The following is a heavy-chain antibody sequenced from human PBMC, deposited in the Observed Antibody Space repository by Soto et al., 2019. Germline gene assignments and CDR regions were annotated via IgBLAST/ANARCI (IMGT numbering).Heavy chain of an antibody. CDR2: IIPTLGIA. CDR3: ARGGDGYNYDY. CDR1: GDTFSSYT. J-gene: IGHJ4*02. Sequence: QVQLVQSGAEVKKPGSSVKVSCKASGDTFSSYTITWVRQAPGQGLEWMGRIIPTLGIANYAQKLQGRVTITADKSTTTAYMELSSLRSEDRAVYYCARGGDGYNYDYWGQGTLVTVSS. V-gene: IGHV1-69*04. D-gene: IGHD5-12*01.